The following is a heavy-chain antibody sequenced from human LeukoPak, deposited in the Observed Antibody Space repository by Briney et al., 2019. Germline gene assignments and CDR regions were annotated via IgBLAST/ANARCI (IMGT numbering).Heavy chain of an antibody. Sequence: GGTLRLSCVASGFTFDDYAMHWVRQAPGKGLEWVSGISWNSGSIVYADSVKGRFTISRDNAKNSLYLQMNSLRAEDTALYYCARESGNGYNLYLDYWGQGTLVTVSS. J-gene: IGHJ4*02. CDR3: ARESGNGYNLYLDY. V-gene: IGHV3-9*01. CDR1: GFTFDDYA. CDR2: ISWNSGSI. D-gene: IGHD5-24*01.